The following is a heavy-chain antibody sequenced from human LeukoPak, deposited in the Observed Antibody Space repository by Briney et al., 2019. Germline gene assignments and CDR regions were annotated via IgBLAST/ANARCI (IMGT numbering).Heavy chain of an antibody. Sequence: ASVKVSCKASGCALTSYYMHWVRQAPGQGLEWMGIINPTVGDTIYAQKFQGRVTMTRDMSTSTVYMELSSLRSDDTAVYYCARYGFSSSWQGGWHAFDIWGQGTMVTVSS. CDR1: GCALTSYY. D-gene: IGHD6-13*01. V-gene: IGHV1-46*01. CDR2: INPTVGDT. CDR3: ARYGFSSSWQGGWHAFDI. J-gene: IGHJ3*02.